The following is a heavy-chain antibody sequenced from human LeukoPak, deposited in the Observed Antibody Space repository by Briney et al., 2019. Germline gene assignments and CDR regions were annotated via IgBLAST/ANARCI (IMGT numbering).Heavy chain of an antibody. Sequence: GRSLRLSCAASGFTFSSYSMNWVRQAPGKGLEWVSSISSSSSYIYYADSVKGRFTISRDNAKNSLYLQMNSLRAEDTAVYYCARDLLRYFDWLQGLDWGQGTLVTVSS. CDR2: ISSSSSYI. CDR1: GFTFSSYS. CDR3: ARDLLRYFDWLQGLD. J-gene: IGHJ4*02. V-gene: IGHV3-21*01. D-gene: IGHD3-9*01.